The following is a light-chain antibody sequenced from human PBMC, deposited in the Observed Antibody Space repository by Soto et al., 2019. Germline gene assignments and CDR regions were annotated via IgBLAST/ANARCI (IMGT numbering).Light chain of an antibody. Sequence: QAVVTQPSSLSASPGASASLTCTLRSGINVGTYRIYWYQQKPGSPPQYLLRYKSDSDKHQGSGVPSRFSGSKDASANAGILVISGLQSEDEADYYCMIWHSSAYVFGTGTKLTVL. J-gene: IGLJ1*01. CDR1: SGINVGTYR. V-gene: IGLV5-45*03. CDR2: YKSDSDK. CDR3: MIWHSSAYV.